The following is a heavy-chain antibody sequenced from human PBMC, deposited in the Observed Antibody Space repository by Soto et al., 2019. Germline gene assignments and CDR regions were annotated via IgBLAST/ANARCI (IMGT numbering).Heavy chain of an antibody. CDR3: ARDDILTGYSGYYYYYGMDV. CDR2: ISAYNGNT. V-gene: IGHV1-18*04. CDR1: GYTFTSYG. J-gene: IGHJ6*02. D-gene: IGHD3-9*01. Sequence: ASVKVSFKASGYTFTSYGISWLRQAPGQGLEWMGWISAYNGNTNYAQKLQGRVTMTTDTSTSTAYMELRSLRSDDTAVYYCARDDILTGYSGYYYYYGMDVWGQGTTVTVS.